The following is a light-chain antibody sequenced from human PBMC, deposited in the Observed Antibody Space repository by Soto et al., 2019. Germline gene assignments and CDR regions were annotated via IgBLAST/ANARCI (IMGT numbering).Light chain of an antibody. CDR1: QSVSTN. CDR3: QQYNDWLELT. V-gene: IGKV3-15*01. CDR2: GAF. Sequence: EIVMTQSPASLSVSPGERATLSCRASQSVSTNLAWYQQKVGQAPRLLIYGAFTRGTGTPARFSGGGSGTEFTLTLDSLQSEDFAVYECQQYNDWLELTFGGGTKVDIK. J-gene: IGKJ4*01.